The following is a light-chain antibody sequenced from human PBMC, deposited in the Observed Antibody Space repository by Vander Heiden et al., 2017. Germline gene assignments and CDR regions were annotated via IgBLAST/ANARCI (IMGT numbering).Light chain of an antibody. CDR3: QQYNNWPIYT. CDR1: QSVNSN. V-gene: IGKV3-15*01. J-gene: IGKJ2*01. CDR2: GAS. Sequence: EIVVTQSPATLSVSPGERATLSCRASQSVNSNLAWYQQNPVQPPRLLIYGASTRATGIPARFSGGGSGTEFTLTISSLQSEDFAVYYCQQYNNWPIYTFGQGTKLEIK.